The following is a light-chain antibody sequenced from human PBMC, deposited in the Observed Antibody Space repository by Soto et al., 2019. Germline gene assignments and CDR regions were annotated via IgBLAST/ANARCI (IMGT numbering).Light chain of an antibody. CDR2: GAS. V-gene: IGKV3-15*01. CDR3: QQCKNWRI. CDR1: HGVNSH. Sequence: MIMTKYPATLSVSPPTIVTLSFSASHGVNSHVAWCQQKPGQAPRLLLYGASSRATGIPARFSGSGFGTEFTLTSSSLQSQDFAVDYCQQCKNWRIFGQGTRREI. J-gene: IGKJ5*01.